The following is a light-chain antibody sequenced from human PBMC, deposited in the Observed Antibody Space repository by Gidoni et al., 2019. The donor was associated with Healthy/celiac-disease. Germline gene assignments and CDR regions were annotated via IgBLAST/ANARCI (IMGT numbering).Light chain of an antibody. J-gene: IGKJ2*01. CDR3: QQYNNWPPVYT. CDR2: VAS. CDR1: QSVSSN. Sequence: EIVLTQSPATLSVSPGERATLSCRASQSVSSNLAWYQQKPGQAPMLLIYVASTRATGIPARFSGSGSGTEFTLTISILQSEDFAVYYCQQYNNWPPVYTFGQGTKLEIK. V-gene: IGKV3-15*01.